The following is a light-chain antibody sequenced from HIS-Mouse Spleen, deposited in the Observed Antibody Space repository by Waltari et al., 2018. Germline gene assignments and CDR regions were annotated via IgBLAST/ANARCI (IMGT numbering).Light chain of an antibody. CDR3: YSTDSSGNHRV. Sequence: SYELTQPPSVSVSPGQTARITCSGDALPKKSPSWYQQKSGHAPVLVIYEDSKRPSGTPERFSGSSSGTMATLTISGAQVEDEADYYCYSTDSSGNHRVFGGGTKLTVL. CDR2: EDS. CDR1: ALPKKS. J-gene: IGLJ3*02. V-gene: IGLV3-10*01.